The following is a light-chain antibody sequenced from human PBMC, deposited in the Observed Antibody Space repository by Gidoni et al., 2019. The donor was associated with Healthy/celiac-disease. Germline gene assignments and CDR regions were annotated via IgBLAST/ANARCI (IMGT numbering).Light chain of an antibody. J-gene: IGKJ4*01. CDR1: QSFSSN. CDR2: GAS. Sequence: EIVMTQSPATLSVSPGERATPSCRASQSFSSNLAWYQQKPGQAPRLLIYGASTRATGIPARFSGSGSGTEFTLTISSLQSEDFTVYYCQQYNNWPPGITFXGXTKVEIK. V-gene: IGKV3D-15*01. CDR3: QQYNNWPPGIT.